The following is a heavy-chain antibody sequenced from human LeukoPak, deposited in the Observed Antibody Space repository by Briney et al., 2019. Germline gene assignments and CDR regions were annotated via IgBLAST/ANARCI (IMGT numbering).Heavy chain of an antibody. D-gene: IGHD3-10*01. CDR3: ARDRTVRGVIVDAFDI. CDR1: GYSISSGYY. V-gene: IGHV4-38-2*02. Sequence: SETLSLTCTVSGYSISSGYYWGWIRQPPGQGLEWIGSIYYSGSTYYNPSLKSRVTISVDTSKNQFSLKLSSVTAADTAVYYCARDRTVRGVIVDAFDIWGQGTMVTVSS. J-gene: IGHJ3*02. CDR2: IYYSGST.